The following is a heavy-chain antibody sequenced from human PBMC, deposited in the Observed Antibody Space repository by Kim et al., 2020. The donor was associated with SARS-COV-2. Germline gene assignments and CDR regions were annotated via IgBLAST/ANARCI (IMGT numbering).Heavy chain of an antibody. Sequence: GGSLRLSCAASGFTFNTYGMHWVRQAPGKGLEWVAVISYNGGNTYYADSVKGRFTISRDNSKNTLYLQMNSLRIEDTAVYYCAKEFRGRYFGYDYWGQGTLDTVSS. CDR1: GFTFNTYG. J-gene: IGHJ4*02. V-gene: IGHV3-30*18. CDR3: AKEFRGRYFGYDY. CDR2: ISYNGGNT. D-gene: IGHD1-26*01.